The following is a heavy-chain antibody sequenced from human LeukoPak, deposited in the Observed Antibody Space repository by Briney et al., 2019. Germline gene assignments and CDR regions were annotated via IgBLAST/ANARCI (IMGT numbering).Heavy chain of an antibody. Sequence: PSETLSLTCTVSGGSISSYYWSWIRQPPGKGLEWIGYIYYSGSTNYNPSLKSRVTISVDTSKNQFSLKLSSVTAADTAVYYCARASGSYYEILGFDPWGQGTLVTVSS. CDR3: ARASGSYYEILGFDP. V-gene: IGHV4-59*08. D-gene: IGHD1-26*01. J-gene: IGHJ5*02. CDR1: GGSISSYY. CDR2: IYYSGST.